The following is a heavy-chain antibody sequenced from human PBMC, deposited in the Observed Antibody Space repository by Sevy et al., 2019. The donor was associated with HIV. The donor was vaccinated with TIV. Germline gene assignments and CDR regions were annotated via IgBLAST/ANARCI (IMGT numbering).Heavy chain of an antibody. CDR2: IYTSGST. D-gene: IGHD2-2*01. CDR1: GGSISSYY. V-gene: IGHV4-4*07. J-gene: IGHJ5*02. CDR3: AREGYCSSTSCYFSNWFDP. Sequence: SETLSLTCTVSGGSISSYYWSWIRQPAGKGLEWIGRIYTSGSTNYNPSLKSRVTMSVDTSKNQFSLKLSSVTAADTAGYYCAREGYCSSTSCYFSNWFDPWGQGTLVTVSS.